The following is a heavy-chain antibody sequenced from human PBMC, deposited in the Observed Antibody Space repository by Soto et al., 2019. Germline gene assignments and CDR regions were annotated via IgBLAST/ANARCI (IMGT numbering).Heavy chain of an antibody. CDR1: GGSFSGYY. Sequence: QVQLQQWVAGLLKPSETLSLTCAVYGGSFSGYYWSWIRQPPGKGLEWIGEINHSGSTNYNPSLKSRVTISVDTSKNQFSLKLSSVTAADTAVYYCAMGSSEVRTMIRRFYRYWGQGTLVTVSS. CDR2: INHSGST. J-gene: IGHJ4*02. CDR3: AMGSSEVRTMIRRFYRY. D-gene: IGHD3-22*01. V-gene: IGHV4-34*01.